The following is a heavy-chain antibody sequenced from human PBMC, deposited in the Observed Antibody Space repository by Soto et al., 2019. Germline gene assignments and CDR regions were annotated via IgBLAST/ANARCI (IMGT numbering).Heavy chain of an antibody. D-gene: IGHD3-10*01. CDR2: ISSSSSYI. CDR1: GFTFSSST. Sequence: GGSLRLSCTGSGFTFSSSTMTWVRQGPGKGLEWVSSISSSSSYIYFADSLKGRFTISRDNAKNSLYLQMNSLRAEDTAVYYCARDIGEMSAVWGQGTQVTVSS. CDR3: ARDIGEMSAV. V-gene: IGHV3-21*06. J-gene: IGHJ4*02.